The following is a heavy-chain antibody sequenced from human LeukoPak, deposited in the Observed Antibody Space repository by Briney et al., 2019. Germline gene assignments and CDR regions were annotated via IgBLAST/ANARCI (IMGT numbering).Heavy chain of an antibody. V-gene: IGHV4-59*01. J-gene: IGHJ5*02. D-gene: IGHD3-3*01. Sequence: SETLSLTCTVSGGSISSYYWSWIRQPPGKGLEWIGYIYYSESTNYNPSLKSRVTISVDTSKNQFSLKLSSVTAADTAVYYCARAAALGVGTIFGVAPNGYWFDPWGQGTLVTVSS. CDR3: ARAAALGVGTIFGVAPNGYWFDP. CDR2: IYYSEST. CDR1: GGSISSYY.